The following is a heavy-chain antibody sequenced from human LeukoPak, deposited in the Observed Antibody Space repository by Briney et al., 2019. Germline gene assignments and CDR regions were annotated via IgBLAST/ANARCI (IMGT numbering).Heavy chain of an antibody. V-gene: IGHV2-5*01. D-gene: IGHD3-10*01. J-gene: IGHJ4*02. CDR1: GFSLSTRGVG. CDR2: VYWNDDK. Sequence: SGLTLVNPTQTLTLTCTFSGFSLSTRGVGVGWIRQPPGKALEWLALVYWNDDKRYSPSLKSRLTITKDTSRNQVVLTMTNVDPVDTATYYRAHLIWFGQLPGITGIHFDYWGQGALVTVSS. CDR3: AHLIWFGQLPGITGIHFDY.